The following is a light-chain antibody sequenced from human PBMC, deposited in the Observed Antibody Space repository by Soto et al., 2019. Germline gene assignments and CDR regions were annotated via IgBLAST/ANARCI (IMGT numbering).Light chain of an antibody. Sequence: DIVLTQFPDSLTLSLGETATIKCKSSQSLLYRSTNNNYLAWYQQKPGQSPKVIMYWASTRASGVPDRFSGSGSGTDFTLTIRNLQPEDVAVYYCHQHYTPQITFGGGTKVEI. CDR3: HQHYTPQIT. V-gene: IGKV4-1*01. CDR1: QSLLYRSTNNNY. J-gene: IGKJ4*01. CDR2: WAS.